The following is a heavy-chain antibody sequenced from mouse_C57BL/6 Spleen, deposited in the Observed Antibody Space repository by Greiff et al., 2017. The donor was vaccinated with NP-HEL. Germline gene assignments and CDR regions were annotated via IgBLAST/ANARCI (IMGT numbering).Heavy chain of an antibody. D-gene: IGHD2-4*01. V-gene: IGHV1-54*01. Sequence: QVQLQQSGAELVRPGTSVKVSCKASGYAFTNYLIEWVKQRPGQGLEWIGVINPGSGGTNYNEKFKGKATLTADKSSSTAYMQLSSLTSEDSAVYFCARADYDYDWFAYWGQGTLVTVSA. CDR1: GYAFTNYL. J-gene: IGHJ3*01. CDR2: INPGSGGT. CDR3: ARADYDYDWFAY.